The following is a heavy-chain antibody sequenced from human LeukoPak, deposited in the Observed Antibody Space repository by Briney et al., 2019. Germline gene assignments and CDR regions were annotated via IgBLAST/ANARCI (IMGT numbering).Heavy chain of an antibody. D-gene: IGHD1-7*01. J-gene: IGHJ6*02. CDR1: GGSISSSNW. CDR3: ARELELPSSYGMDV. CDR2: IYHSGST. Sequence: SETLSLTCAVSGGSISSSNWWSWARQPPGKGLEWIGEIYHSGSTNYNPSLKSRVTISVDKSKNQFSLKLSSVTAADTAVYYCARELELPSSYGMDVWGQGTTVTVS. V-gene: IGHV4-4*02.